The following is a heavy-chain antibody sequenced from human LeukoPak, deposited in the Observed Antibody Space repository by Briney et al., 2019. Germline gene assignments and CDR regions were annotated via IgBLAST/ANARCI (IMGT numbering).Heavy chain of an antibody. CDR1: GGSISSYY. CDR2: IYYSGST. D-gene: IGHD3-3*01. J-gene: IGHJ4*02. V-gene: IGHV4-59*01. Sequence: SETPSLTCTVSGGSISSYYWSWIRQPPGKGLEWIGYIYYSGSTNYNPSLKSRVTISVDTSKNQFSLKLSSVTAADTAVYYCARVRFLEAWFDYWGQGTLVTVSS. CDR3: ARVRFLEAWFDY.